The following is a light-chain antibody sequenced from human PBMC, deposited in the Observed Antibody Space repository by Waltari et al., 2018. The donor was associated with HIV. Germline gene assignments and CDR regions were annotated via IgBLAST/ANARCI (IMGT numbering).Light chain of an antibody. CDR1: XXGGKS. Sequence: SYVLTQPPSVSVAPGAAATXSXXAXXXGGKSVHWYXQXPGQAPVLVTRYNSDRPSGIPGRXSCXNSXXXXXLXITSVEXXXXAXXYXXVXXXSNEHVVFGGGTELTVL. J-gene: IGLJ3*02. CDR3: XVXXXSNEHVV. CDR2: YNS. V-gene: IGLV3-21*01.